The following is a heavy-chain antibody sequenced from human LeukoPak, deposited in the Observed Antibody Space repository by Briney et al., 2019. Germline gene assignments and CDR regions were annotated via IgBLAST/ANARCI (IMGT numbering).Heavy chain of an antibody. CDR1: GYTFTGYY. J-gene: IGHJ3*02. V-gene: IGHV1-2*02. D-gene: IGHD2-15*01. Sequence: ASVKVSCKASGYTFTGYYLHWVRQAAGQGLEWMGWINPNSGGTSYAQKFQGRVTMTRDTSISTAYMELSRLRSDDTAVYYCAGCSGGSCYSDAFDIWGQGTMVTVSS. CDR3: AGCSGGSCYSDAFDI. CDR2: INPNSGGT.